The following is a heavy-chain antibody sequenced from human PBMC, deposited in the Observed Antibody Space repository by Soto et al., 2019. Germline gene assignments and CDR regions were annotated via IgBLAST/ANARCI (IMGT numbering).Heavy chain of an antibody. V-gene: IGHV4-59*01. D-gene: IGHD6-6*01. Sequence: SETLSLTCTFSGVSISSYYWSCIRQPPGKGLEWIGYIYYSGSTNYNPSLKSRVTISVDTSKNQFSLKLSSVTAADTAVYYCARDLSIAADPSRMEVWGQGTTVIVSS. CDR3: ARDLSIAADPSRMEV. J-gene: IGHJ6*01. CDR1: GVSISSYY. CDR2: IYYSGST.